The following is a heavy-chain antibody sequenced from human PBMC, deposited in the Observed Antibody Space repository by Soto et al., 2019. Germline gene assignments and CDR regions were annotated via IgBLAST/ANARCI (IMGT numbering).Heavy chain of an antibody. D-gene: IGHD1-26*01. CDR2: ISYDGSNK. J-gene: IGHJ4*02. V-gene: IGHV3-30-3*01. Sequence: QVQLVESGGGVVQPGRSLRLSCAASGFTFSSYAMHWVRQAPGKGLEWVAVISYDGSNKYYADSVKGRFTISRDNSKNTLDLQMNSLRAEDTAVYYCARIPQASYPGPWGQGTLVTVSS. CDR3: ARIPQASYPGP. CDR1: GFTFSSYA.